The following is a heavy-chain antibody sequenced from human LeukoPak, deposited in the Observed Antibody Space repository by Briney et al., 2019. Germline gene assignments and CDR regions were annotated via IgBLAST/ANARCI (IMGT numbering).Heavy chain of an antibody. CDR3: ARAGDIVVVPALNWFDP. D-gene: IGHD2-2*01. CDR2: IYYSGST. Sequence: SETLSLTCTVSGGSISSGDYYWSWIRQPPGKGQEWIGYIYYSGSTYYNPSLKSRVTISVDTSKNQFSLKLSSVTAADTAVYYCARAGDIVVVPALNWFDPWGQGTLVTVSS. J-gene: IGHJ5*02. V-gene: IGHV4-30-4*08. CDR1: GGSISSGDYY.